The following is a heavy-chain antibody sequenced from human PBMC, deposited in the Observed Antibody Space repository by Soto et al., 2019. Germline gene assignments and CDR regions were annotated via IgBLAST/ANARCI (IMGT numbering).Heavy chain of an antibody. J-gene: IGHJ4*02. V-gene: IGHV5-10-1*01. D-gene: IGHD5-12*01. Sequence: PGAALKISCKGSGYSVTSYWSSPDRQMPGKGLEWMGRIDPSDSYTNYSPSFQGHVTISADKSISTAYLQWSSLKASDTAMYYCAKTLVVEMATIPDYWGQGTLVTVSS. CDR2: IDPSDSYT. CDR1: GYSVTSYW. CDR3: AKTLVVEMATIPDY.